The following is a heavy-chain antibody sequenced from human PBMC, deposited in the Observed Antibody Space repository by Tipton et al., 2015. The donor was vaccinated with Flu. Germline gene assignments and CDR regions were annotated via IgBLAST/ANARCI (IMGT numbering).Heavy chain of an antibody. CDR2: IKQDGSVI. V-gene: IGHV3-7*03. J-gene: IGHJ4*02. D-gene: IGHD6-19*01. CDR1: GFTFNSYW. Sequence: SLRLSCAASGFTFNSYWMHWVRQAPGKGLEWVANIKQDGSVIYYVDSVKGRFTISRDNAKNSLSLQMNSLRAEDTAVYYCARAVAGGEAYWGQGTLVIVSS. CDR3: ARAVAGGEAY.